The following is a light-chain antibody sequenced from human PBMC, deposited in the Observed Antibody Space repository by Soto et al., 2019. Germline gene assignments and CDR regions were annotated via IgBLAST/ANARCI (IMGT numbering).Light chain of an antibody. CDR1: SSDVGGYDY. CDR2: EVS. V-gene: IGLV2-14*01. Sequence: QSALTQPASVSGSPGQSITISCTGTSSDVGGYDYDSWYQQHPGKAPKLMIYEVSDRPLGVSNRFSGSKSGNTASLTISGLQAEDEAYYYCSSYTSSSTLPYVFGTGTKVTVL. J-gene: IGLJ1*01. CDR3: SSYTSSSTLPYV.